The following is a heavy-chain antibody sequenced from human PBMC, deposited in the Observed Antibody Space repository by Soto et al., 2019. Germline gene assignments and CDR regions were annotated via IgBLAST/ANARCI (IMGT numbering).Heavy chain of an antibody. D-gene: IGHD2-15*01. CDR2: ISYDGSNK. V-gene: IGHV3-30-3*01. CDR3: ARARYCSGGSCYSFGYYYYYYGMDV. J-gene: IGHJ6*02. Sequence: QVQLVESGGGVVQPGRSLRLSCAASGFTFSSYAMHWVRQAPGKGLEWVAVISYDGSNKYYADSVKGRFTISRDNSKNTLYLQMNSLRAEDTAVYYRARARYCSGGSCYSFGYYYYYYGMDVWGQGTTVTVSS. CDR1: GFTFSSYA.